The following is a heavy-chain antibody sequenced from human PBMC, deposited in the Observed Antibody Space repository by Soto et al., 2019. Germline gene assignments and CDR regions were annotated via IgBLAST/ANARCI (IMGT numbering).Heavy chain of an antibody. CDR3: ARHQPKVNYYGSGSYYRAIDY. J-gene: IGHJ4*02. D-gene: IGHD3-10*01. V-gene: IGHV4-39*01. Sequence: SETLSLTCTVSGGSISSSSYYWGWIRQPPGKGLEWIGSIYYSGSTYYNPSLKSRVTISVDTSKNQFSLKLSSVTAADTAVYYCARHQPKVNYYGSGSYYRAIDYWGQGTLVTVSS. CDR1: GGSISSSSYY. CDR2: IYYSGST.